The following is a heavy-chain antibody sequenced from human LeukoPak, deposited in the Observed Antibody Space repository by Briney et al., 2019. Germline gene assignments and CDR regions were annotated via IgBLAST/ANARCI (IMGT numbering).Heavy chain of an antibody. CDR1: GYTFSSHA. D-gene: IGHD2-2*01. V-gene: IGHV3-23*01. J-gene: IGHJ4*02. Sequence: GWSLRLSCAASGYTFSSHALSWVRQAPGKGLEWASSLSGSGYNTYYADSVKGRFTISRDNSKNTVYLQMNSLRAEDTAVYYCAKDPYGTRYFDHWGQGTLVTVSS. CDR2: LSGSGYNT. CDR3: AKDPYGTRYFDH.